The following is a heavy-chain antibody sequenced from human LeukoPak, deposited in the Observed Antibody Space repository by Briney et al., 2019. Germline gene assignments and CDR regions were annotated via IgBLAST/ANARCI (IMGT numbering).Heavy chain of an antibody. CDR3: ARGNWNDAYYFDF. J-gene: IGHJ4*02. CDR2: TYYKSKWSN. CDR1: GDSVSSNSAA. V-gene: IGHV6-1*01. D-gene: IGHD1-1*01. Sequence: SQTLSLTCAISGDSVSSNSAAWNWIRQSPSRGLEWLGRTYYKSKWSNDYAVSVESRITINPDTSKNQFSLHLNSVTPDDTAVYYCARGNWNDAYYFDFWGQGALVTVSS.